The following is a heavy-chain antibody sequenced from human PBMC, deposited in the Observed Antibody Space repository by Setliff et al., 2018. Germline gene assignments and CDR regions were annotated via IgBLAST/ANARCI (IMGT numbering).Heavy chain of an antibody. V-gene: IGHV3-64*02. Sequence: GGSLRLSCAASGFTFSAYALHWVRQAPVRGREYVSAISNDGRRTYYTDSVKGRFTISRDNSKNTLYLQMGSLRPEDMAVYYCVRWVDGKADYWGQGTLVTVSS. CDR1: GFTFSAYA. J-gene: IGHJ4*02. CDR2: ISNDGRRT. CDR3: VRWVDGKADY.